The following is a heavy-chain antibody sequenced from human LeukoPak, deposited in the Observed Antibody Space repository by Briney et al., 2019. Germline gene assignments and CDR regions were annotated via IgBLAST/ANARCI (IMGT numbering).Heavy chain of an antibody. J-gene: IGHJ4*02. CDR3: ARTSGSYSSDY. CDR1: GGTFSSYT. D-gene: IGHD1-26*01. CDR2: IIPILGIA. V-gene: IGHV1-69*02. Sequence: SVKVSCKASGGTFSSYTISWVRQAPGQGLEWMGRIIPILGIANYAQKFQGRVTITADKTTSTAYMELSSLRSEDTAVYYCARTSGSYSSDYWGQGTLVTVSS.